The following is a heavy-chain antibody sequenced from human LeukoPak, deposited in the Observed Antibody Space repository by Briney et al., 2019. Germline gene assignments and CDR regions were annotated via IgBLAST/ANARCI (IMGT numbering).Heavy chain of an antibody. V-gene: IGHV3-74*01. CDR1: GFSFSAHW. Sequence: GGSLRLSCAASGFSFSAHWMHWVRHAPGKGLVWVAQINGDATATNYAGSVKGRFTISRDNAKNMVHLQMSTLTAEDTAVYYCAKDKWWGASDHWGQGSLVTVSS. CDR2: INGDATAT. D-gene: IGHD2-8*01. J-gene: IGHJ4*02. CDR3: AKDKWWGASDH.